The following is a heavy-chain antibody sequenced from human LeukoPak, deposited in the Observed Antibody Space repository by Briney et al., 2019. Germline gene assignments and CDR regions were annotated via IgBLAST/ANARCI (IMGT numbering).Heavy chain of an antibody. J-gene: IGHJ6*02. CDR2: ISGSGGST. D-gene: IGHD3-9*01. Sequence: PGGSLRLSCAASGFTFSSYAMSWFRQAPGKGLEWFSAISGSGGSTYYADYVKGRFTISRDNSKNTLYLQMNSLRGEETAVYYCAKAILTGYYNFFGYYYGMDVWGQGTTVTVSS. CDR3: AKAILTGYYNFFGYYYGMDV. CDR1: GFTFSSYA. V-gene: IGHV3-23*01.